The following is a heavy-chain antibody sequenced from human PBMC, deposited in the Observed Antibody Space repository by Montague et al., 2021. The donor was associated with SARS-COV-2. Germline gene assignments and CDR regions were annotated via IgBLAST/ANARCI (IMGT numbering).Heavy chain of an antibody. V-gene: IGHV4-34*01. J-gene: IGHJ3*02. CDR3: ARFPDYYGSGSYPIDAFDI. CDR2: INHSGST. CDR1: GGSFSGYY. Sequence: SETLSLTCAVYGGSFSGYYWSWIRQPPGKGLEWIGEINHSGSTNCNPSLKSRVTISVDTSKNQFSLKLSSVTAADTAVYYCARFPDYYGSGSYPIDAFDIWGQGTMVTVSS. D-gene: IGHD3-10*01.